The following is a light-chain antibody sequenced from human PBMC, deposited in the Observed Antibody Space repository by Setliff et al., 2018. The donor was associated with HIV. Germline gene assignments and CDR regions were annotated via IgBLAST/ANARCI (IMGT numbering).Light chain of an antibody. J-gene: IGLJ1*01. CDR1: SGDVGGYNY. Sequence: QSVLTQPPPASGSPGQSVTISCTGTSGDVGGYNYVSWYQQYPGKAPKLLIHEVTKRPSGVPDRFSGSKSGNTASLTVSGLQAEDEADYYCSSYAGNKGDVFGTGTKVTVL. CDR2: EVT. V-gene: IGLV2-8*01. CDR3: SSYAGNKGDV.